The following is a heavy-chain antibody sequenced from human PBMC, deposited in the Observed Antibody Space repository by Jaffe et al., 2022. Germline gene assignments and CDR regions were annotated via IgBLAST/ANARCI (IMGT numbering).Heavy chain of an antibody. D-gene: IGHD3-16*01. J-gene: IGHJ4*02. CDR2: INPSGGST. V-gene: IGHV1-46*03. CDR1: GYTFTSYY. CDR3: ARGPGGEYYDYIWGPGYYFDY. Sequence: QVQLVQSGAEVKKPGASVKVSCKASGYTFTSYYMHWVRQAPGQGLEWMGIINPSGGSTSYAQKFQGRVTMTRDTSTSTVYMELSSLRSEDTAVYYCARGPGGEYYDYIWGPGYYFDYWGQGTLVTVSS.